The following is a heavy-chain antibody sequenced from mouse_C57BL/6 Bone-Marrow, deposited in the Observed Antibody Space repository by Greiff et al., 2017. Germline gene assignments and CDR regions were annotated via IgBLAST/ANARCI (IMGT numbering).Heavy chain of an antibody. CDR2: IHPNSGST. V-gene: IGHV1-64*01. CDR1: GYTFTSYW. CDR3: ASNYYGSSPLYAMDY. Sequence: QVQLQQPGAELVKPGASVKLSCKASGYTFTSYWMHWVKQRPGQGLEWIGMIHPNSGSTNYNEKFKSKATLTVDKSSSTAYMQLSSLTSEDTAVYYGASNYYGSSPLYAMDYWGQGTSVTVSA. J-gene: IGHJ4*01. D-gene: IGHD1-1*01.